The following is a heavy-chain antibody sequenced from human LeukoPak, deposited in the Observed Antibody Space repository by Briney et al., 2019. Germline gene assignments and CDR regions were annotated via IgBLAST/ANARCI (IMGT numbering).Heavy chain of an antibody. CDR2: ISGSGGST. CDR3: AKKRSESWGYYYYMDV. CDR1: GFTFSSYA. J-gene: IGHJ6*03. Sequence: PGGSLRLSCAASGFTFSSYAMSWVRQAPGKGLEWVSAISGSGGSTYYADSVKGRFTISRDNSKDTLYLQMNSLRAEDTAVYYCAKKRSESWGYYYYMDVWGKGTTVTVSS. V-gene: IGHV3-23*01. D-gene: IGHD6-13*01.